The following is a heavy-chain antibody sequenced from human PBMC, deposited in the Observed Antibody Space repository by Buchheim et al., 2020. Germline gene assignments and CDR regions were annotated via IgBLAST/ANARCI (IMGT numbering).Heavy chain of an antibody. CDR2: IKQDGSEK. D-gene: IGHD6-6*01. CDR1: GFTFSSYW. J-gene: IGHJ6*03. V-gene: IGHV3-7*01. Sequence: EVQLVESGGGLVQPGGSLRLSCAASGFTFSSYWMSWVRQAPGKGLEWVANIKQDGSEKYYVDSVKGRFTISRDNAKNSLNLQMNSLRAEDTAVYYCARDLYRQYSSSSDPYYYYYYYMDVWGKGTT. CDR3: ARDLYRQYSSSSDPYYYYYYYMDV.